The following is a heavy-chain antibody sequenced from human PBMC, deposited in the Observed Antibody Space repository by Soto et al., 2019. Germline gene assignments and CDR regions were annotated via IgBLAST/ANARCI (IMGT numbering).Heavy chain of an antibody. CDR3: AKTSSGWFPRSYYFDY. D-gene: IGHD6-19*01. V-gene: IGHV3-23*01. CDR1: GFTFSSYA. CDR2: ISGSGGST. J-gene: IGHJ4*02. Sequence: GGSLRLSCAASGFTFSSYAMSWVRQAPGKGLEWVSVISGSGGSTYYADAVKGRFTISRDNSKNTLFLQMNRLRAKDTDVYYCAKTSSGWFPRSYYFDYWGQGTLVTVSS.